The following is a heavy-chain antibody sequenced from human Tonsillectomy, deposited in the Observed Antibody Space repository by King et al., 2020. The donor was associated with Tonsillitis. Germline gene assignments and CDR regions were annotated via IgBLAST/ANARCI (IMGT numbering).Heavy chain of an antibody. CDR2: ISGSGGST. Sequence: VQLVESGGGLVQPGGSLRLSCTASGFTFSNYAMSWVRQAPGKGLEWVSGISGSGGSTYYADPVKGRFTISRDNSKNTLYLQMNSLRAEDTAVYYCAKVPYDSSGYYYFDYWGQGTLVTVSS. J-gene: IGHJ4*02. CDR1: GFTFSNYA. V-gene: IGHV3-23*04. CDR3: AKVPYDSSGYYYFDY. D-gene: IGHD3-22*01.